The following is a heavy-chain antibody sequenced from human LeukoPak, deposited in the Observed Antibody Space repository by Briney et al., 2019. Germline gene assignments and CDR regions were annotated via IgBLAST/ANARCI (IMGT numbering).Heavy chain of an antibody. CDR1: GGSISSYY. CDR3: ARHSIAAAGMGAFDI. Sequence: SETLSLTCTVSGGSISSYYWSWIRQPPGKGLEGIGYIYYSGSTNYNPSFKSRVPISVDTSKNQFSLQLSSVPAADTAVYYCARHSIAAAGMGAFDIWGQGTMVTVSS. CDR2: IYYSGST. V-gene: IGHV4-59*08. D-gene: IGHD6-13*01. J-gene: IGHJ3*02.